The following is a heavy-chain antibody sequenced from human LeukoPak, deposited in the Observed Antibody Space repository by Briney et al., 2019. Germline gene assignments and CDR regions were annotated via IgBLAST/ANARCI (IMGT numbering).Heavy chain of an antibody. CDR2: IKQDGSEK. J-gene: IGHJ4*02. V-gene: IGHV3-7*01. CDR3: ERAYHLLFDDTHFAY. CDR1: GFTFSSYW. Sequence: GGSLRLSCAASGFTFSSYWMSWVRQAPGKGLEWVANIKQDGSEKYYVDSVKGRFTISRDNAKKSLYLQMNSLRAEDTAVYYCERAYHLLFDDTHFAYWRQGTLVTVSS. D-gene: IGHD2-2*01.